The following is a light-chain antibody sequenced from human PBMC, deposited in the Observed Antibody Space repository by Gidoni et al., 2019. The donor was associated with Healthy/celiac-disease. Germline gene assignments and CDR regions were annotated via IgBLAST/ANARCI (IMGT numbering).Light chain of an antibody. CDR1: QSISNY. J-gene: IGKJ1*01. CDR2: AAS. CDR3: QRSYNTPPWT. V-gene: IGKV1-39*01. Sequence: DIQMTQSPSSLSASVGDRVTITCRASQSISNYLNWFQQKPGKAPKLLIFAASSLQSGVPSRFSGSGSGTDFTLTISSLQPEDFATYYCQRSYNTPPWTFGQGTKVEIK.